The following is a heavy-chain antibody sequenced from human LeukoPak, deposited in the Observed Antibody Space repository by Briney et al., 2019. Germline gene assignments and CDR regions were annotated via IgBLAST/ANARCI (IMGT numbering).Heavy chain of an antibody. CDR2: ISYDGSNK. J-gene: IGHJ4*02. D-gene: IGHD4-17*01. Sequence: PGGSLRLSCAPSGFTFSSYAMSWVRQAPGKGLEWVAVISYDGSNKYSADSVKGRFTISRDNSKNTLYLQMNSLRPEDTAVYYCATDHGFHYGAYFDPWGQGTLVTVSS. CDR3: ATDHGFHYGAYFDP. V-gene: IGHV3-30*03. CDR1: GFTFSSYA.